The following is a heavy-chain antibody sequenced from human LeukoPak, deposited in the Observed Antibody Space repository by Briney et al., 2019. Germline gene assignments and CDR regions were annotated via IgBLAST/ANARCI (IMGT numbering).Heavy chain of an antibody. CDR1: GFTFSSYS. J-gene: IGHJ5*02. Sequence: GGSLRLSCAASGFTFSSYSMNWVRQAPGKGLEWVSSISSSSSYIYYADSVKGRFTISRDNAKNSLYLQMNSLRAEDTAVYYCAGGRYIVVPGGWFDPWGQGTLVTVSS. CDR3: AGGRYIVVPGGWFDP. V-gene: IGHV3-21*01. D-gene: IGHD2-2*01. CDR2: ISSSSSYI.